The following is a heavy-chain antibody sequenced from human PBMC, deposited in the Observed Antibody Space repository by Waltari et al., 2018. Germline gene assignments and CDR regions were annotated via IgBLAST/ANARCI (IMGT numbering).Heavy chain of an antibody. Sequence: QVQLVESGGGVVQPERSLRLSCAASRFSLTTYGMHWVRQAPGKGLEWVAFISSDGSYEYYPDAVKGRFTISRDNSKTTVFLQMNSLRDEDTAVYYCATRDILGGSQNYYYYGMDVWGQGTRVTVSS. CDR3: ATRDILGGSQNYYYYGMDV. CDR2: ISSDGSYE. J-gene: IGHJ6*02. CDR1: RFSLTTYG. D-gene: IGHD1-26*01. V-gene: IGHV3-30*03.